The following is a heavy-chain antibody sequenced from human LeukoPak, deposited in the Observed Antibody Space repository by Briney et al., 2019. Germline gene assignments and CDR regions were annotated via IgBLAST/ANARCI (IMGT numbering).Heavy chain of an antibody. CDR1: GGSISSSY. J-gene: IGHJ4*02. CDR3: ARFLNSYCGGDSYSQPFDN. D-gene: IGHD2-21*02. V-gene: IGHV4-59*08. CDR2: IFYSGNT. Sequence: PSETLSLTCTVSGGSISSSYWTWIRQPPGKGLEWIGFIFYSGNTNYNPSLRSRLTISADTSKNQLYLKLSSVTAADTAVYYCARFLNSYCGGDSYSQPFDNWGRGTLVTVSS.